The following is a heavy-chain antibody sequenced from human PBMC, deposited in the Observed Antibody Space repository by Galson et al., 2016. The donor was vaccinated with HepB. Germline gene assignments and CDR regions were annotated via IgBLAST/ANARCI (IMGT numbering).Heavy chain of an antibody. D-gene: IGHD1/OR15-1a*01. V-gene: IGHV1-2*02. CDR1: GYNFNGHY. J-gene: IGHJ5*02. Sequence: SVKVSCKASGYNFNGHYMQWVRQAPGHAIEWMGWINPNNGVTKYVQKFKGRVTMTSDTASNTAYMELRSLTSHDTATYFYARGEQWSDHWGQGTLVTVSS. CDR3: ARGEQWSDH. CDR2: INPNNGVT.